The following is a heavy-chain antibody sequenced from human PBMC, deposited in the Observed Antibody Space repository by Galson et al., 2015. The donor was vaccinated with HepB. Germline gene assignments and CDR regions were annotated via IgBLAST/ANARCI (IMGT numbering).Heavy chain of an antibody. D-gene: IGHD5-18*01. Sequence: SVKVSCKASGGTFSNYDISWVRQAPGQGLEWMGWISAYNGNTNYAQKLQGRVTMTTDTSTSAAYMELRSLRSDDTAVYYCARSGAQLWHYYYGMDVWGQGTTVTVSS. CDR1: GGTFSNYD. V-gene: IGHV1-18*01. CDR3: ARSGAQLWHYYYGMDV. CDR2: ISAYNGNT. J-gene: IGHJ6*02.